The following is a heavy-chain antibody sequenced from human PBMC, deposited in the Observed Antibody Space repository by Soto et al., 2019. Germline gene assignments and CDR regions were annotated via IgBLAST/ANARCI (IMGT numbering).Heavy chain of an antibody. V-gene: IGHV3-30-3*01. J-gene: IGHJ3*02. CDR3: ARESGYSYGREAFDI. CDR2: ISYDGSNK. D-gene: IGHD5-18*01. CDR1: GFTFSSYA. Sequence: GGSLTLSCAASGFTFSSYAMHWVRQDPGKGLEWVAVISYDGSNKYYADSVKGRFTISRDNSKNTLYLQMNSLRAEDTAVYYWARESGYSYGREAFDIWGQMTMVSDS.